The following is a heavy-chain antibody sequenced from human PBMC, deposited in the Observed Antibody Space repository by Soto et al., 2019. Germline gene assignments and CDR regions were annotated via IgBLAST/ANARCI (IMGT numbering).Heavy chain of an antibody. J-gene: IGHJ5*02. CDR3: AREDAARSERWFDA. CDR2: IYSSGST. CDR1: GGPIISASYS. V-gene: IGHV4-31*11. D-gene: IGHD6-6*01. Sequence: QVQLQESAPRLVKPSQTLSLSSAVSGGPIISASYSWTWIRQSPGRSLEWIGHIYSSGSTYYNPSLKSRVSISVDTSNNQCSLKMSSVTAADTAVYVCAREDAARSERWFDAGGQGILVTVSS.